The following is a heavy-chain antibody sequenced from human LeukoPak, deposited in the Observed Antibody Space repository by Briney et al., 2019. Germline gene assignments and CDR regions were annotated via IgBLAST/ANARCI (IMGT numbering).Heavy chain of an antibody. D-gene: IGHD5-24*01. V-gene: IGHV3-21*01. CDR2: ISSSSSYI. J-gene: IGHJ4*02. CDR1: GFTFSSYS. Sequence: GGSLRLSCAASGFTFSSYSMNWVRQAPGKGLEWVSSISSSSSYIYYADSVKGRFTISRDNAKNSLYLQMNSLRAEDTAVYYCARDMGWQQFDCWGQGTLVTVSS. CDR3: ARDMGWQQFDC.